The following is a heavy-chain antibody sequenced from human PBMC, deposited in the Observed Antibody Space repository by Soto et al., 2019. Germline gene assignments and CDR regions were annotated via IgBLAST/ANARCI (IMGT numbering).Heavy chain of an antibody. CDR3: GRGGGGGVVVVAATPRVLVDY. CDR1: GYTFTSYD. D-gene: IGHD2-15*01. J-gene: IGHJ4*02. CDR2: MNPNSGNT. Sequence: QVQLVQSGAEVKKPGASVKVSCKASGYTFTSYDINWVRQATGQGLEWMGWMNPNSGNTGYAQKFQGRVTMTRNTSIRTAYMELSSLSSEDTAVYYCGRGGGGGVVVVAATPRVLVDYWGQGTLVTVSS. V-gene: IGHV1-8*01.